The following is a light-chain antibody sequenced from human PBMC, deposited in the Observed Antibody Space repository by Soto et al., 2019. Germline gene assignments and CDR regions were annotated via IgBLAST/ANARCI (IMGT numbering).Light chain of an antibody. CDR1: NSDVGGYNY. CDR3: SSYTSISTLYV. Sequence: QSALTQPASVSGSPGQSITISCTGTNSDVGGYNYVSWYQQHPGKAPELMIYEVSHRPSGVSNRFPGSKSDNTAFLTISGLQAEDEADYYCSSYTSISTLYVFGTGTKVTVL. V-gene: IGLV2-14*01. J-gene: IGLJ1*01. CDR2: EVS.